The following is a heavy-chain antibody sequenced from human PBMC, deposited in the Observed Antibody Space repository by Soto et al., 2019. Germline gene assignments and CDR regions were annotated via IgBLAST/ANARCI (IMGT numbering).Heavy chain of an antibody. J-gene: IGHJ2*01. Sequence: GGSLRLSCAASGFTFSSYWMSWVRQAPGKGLEWVANIKQDGSEKYYVDSVKGRFTISRDNAKNSLYLQMNSLRAEDTAVYYCAREAEYPNSRYFDLWGRGTLVTVSS. V-gene: IGHV3-7*01. CDR2: IKQDGSEK. CDR1: GFTFSSYW. CDR3: AREAEYPNSRYFDL. D-gene: IGHD6-6*01.